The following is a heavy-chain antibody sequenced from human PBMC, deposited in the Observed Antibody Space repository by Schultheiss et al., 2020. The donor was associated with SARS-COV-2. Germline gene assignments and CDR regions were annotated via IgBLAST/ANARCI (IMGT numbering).Heavy chain of an antibody. Sequence: SETLSLTCTVSGGSISSYYWGWIRQPPGKGLEWIGSIYYSGSTNYNPSLKSRVTISVDTSKNQFSLKLSSVTAADTAVYYCARVCGRTTVTGLSWFDPWGQGTLVTVSS. V-gene: IGHV4-59*01. CDR2: IYYSGST. CDR3: ARVCGRTTVTGLSWFDP. D-gene: IGHD4-17*01. J-gene: IGHJ5*02. CDR1: GGSISSYY.